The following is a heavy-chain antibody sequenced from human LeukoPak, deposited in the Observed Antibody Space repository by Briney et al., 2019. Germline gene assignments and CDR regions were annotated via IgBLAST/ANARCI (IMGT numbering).Heavy chain of an antibody. Sequence: GGSPRLSCAASGFTLSSYWMHWVRQAPGKGLVWVSRSNSDGSTTNYADSVKGRFTISRDNAQNTLHLQMNGLRAEDTAVYYCVRGPYSGWTGFDYWGQGALVTVSS. V-gene: IGHV3-74*01. CDR2: SNSDGSTT. CDR3: VRGPYSGWTGFDY. J-gene: IGHJ4*02. D-gene: IGHD5-12*01. CDR1: GFTLSSYW.